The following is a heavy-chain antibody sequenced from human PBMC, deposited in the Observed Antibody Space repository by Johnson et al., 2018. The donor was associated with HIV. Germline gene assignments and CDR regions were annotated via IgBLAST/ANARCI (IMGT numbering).Heavy chain of an antibody. Sequence: QVQLVESGGGVVQPGRSLRLSCAASGFTFSSYAMHWVRQAPGKGLEWVAVISYDGSNKYYADSVKGRFTISRDNSKNTLYLQMSSLRTEDTAVYYCVRVSLGYSYGYDAFDIWGQGTMVTVSS. D-gene: IGHD5-18*01. J-gene: IGHJ3*02. CDR1: GFTFSSYA. V-gene: IGHV3-30*14. CDR3: VRVSLGYSYGYDAFDI. CDR2: ISYDGSNK.